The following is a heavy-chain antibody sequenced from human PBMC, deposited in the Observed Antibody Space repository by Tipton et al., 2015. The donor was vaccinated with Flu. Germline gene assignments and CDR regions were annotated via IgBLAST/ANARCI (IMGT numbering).Heavy chain of an antibody. V-gene: IGHV4-59*08. Sequence: TLSLTCTVSGDSISSYYWSWIRQPPGKGLEWIGHIYYSGRTNYNPSLKRRVTISVDTSNNQFSLKLSSVTAADTAVYYCARGSYVDFWSGKRNYYFDYWGQGTLVTVSS. CDR3: ARGSYVDFWSGKRNYYFDY. CDR1: GDSISSYY. D-gene: IGHD3-3*01. CDR2: IYYSGRT. J-gene: IGHJ4*02.